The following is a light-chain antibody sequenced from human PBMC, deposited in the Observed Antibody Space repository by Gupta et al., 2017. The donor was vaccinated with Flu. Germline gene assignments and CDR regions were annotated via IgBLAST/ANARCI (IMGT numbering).Light chain of an antibody. CDR1: QSVSSW. CDR3: QQYKRSPT. V-gene: IGKV1-5*03. Sequence: DTPVTQSPSTLSASVGDRVTITCRASQSVSSWLAWYQQKPGKAPKLLIYKASTLESGVPARFSGSGSGTEFTLTISSLQPDDFATYYCQQYKRSPTLGEGTKVEIK. CDR2: KAS. J-gene: IGKJ2*01.